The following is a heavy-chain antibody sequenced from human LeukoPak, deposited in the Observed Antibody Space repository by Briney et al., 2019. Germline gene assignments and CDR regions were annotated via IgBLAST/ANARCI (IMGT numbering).Heavy chain of an antibody. CDR3: AREGGYSYGYYFDY. CDR2: IIPIFGTA. J-gene: IGHJ4*02. CDR1: EGTFSSYA. D-gene: IGHD5-18*01. Sequence: GSSVKVSCKASEGTFSSYAISWVRQAPGQGLEWMGGIIPIFGTANYAQKFQGRVTITADKSTSTAYMELSSLRSEDTAVYYCAREGGYSYGYYFDYWGQGTLVTVSS. V-gene: IGHV1-69*06.